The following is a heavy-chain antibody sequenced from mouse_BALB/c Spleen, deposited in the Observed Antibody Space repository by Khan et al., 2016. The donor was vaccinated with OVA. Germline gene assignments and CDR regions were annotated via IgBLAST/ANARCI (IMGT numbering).Heavy chain of an antibody. J-gene: IGHJ4*01. CDR2: IDPANGNT. Sequence: VQLQQSGPESVKPGASVKLSCTASGFYITDTYIHWVNQRLEQGLEWSGRIDPANGNTKYEPNFQGKATITADTSSNTAYLHLSSLTSEDTAVYYCAYSLLLYAVDYWGQGTSVTVSS. CDR3: AYSLLLYAVDY. D-gene: IGHD1-2*01. V-gene: IGHV14-3*02. CDR1: GFYITDTY.